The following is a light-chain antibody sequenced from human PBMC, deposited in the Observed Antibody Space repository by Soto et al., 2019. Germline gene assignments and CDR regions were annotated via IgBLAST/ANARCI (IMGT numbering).Light chain of an antibody. J-gene: IGKJ2*01. Sequence: DIQMTQSPSTLSASVGDRVTITCRASQSISNWLAWYQQKPGKAPKLLIYDASTLESGVPSRFSGGGSGTEFTLTISSLQPDDFATYYCQQYNSYSGYTFGQGTKLEIK. CDR1: QSISNW. CDR2: DAS. CDR3: QQYNSYSGYT. V-gene: IGKV1-5*01.